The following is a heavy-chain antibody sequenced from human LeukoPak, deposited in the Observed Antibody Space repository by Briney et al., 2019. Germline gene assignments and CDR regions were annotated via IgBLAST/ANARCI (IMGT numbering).Heavy chain of an antibody. CDR2: ISWNSGSI. CDR1: GFTFDDYA. Sequence: GGSLRLSCAASGFTFDDYAMHWVRQPPGKGLEWVSGISWNSGSIGYAGSVKGRFTISRDNATNSLYLQMNSLRAEDMALYYCARGVGDYCSGGSCYYFDSWGQGTLVTVSS. D-gene: IGHD2-15*01. J-gene: IGHJ4*02. CDR3: ARGVGDYCSGGSCYYFDS. V-gene: IGHV3-9*03.